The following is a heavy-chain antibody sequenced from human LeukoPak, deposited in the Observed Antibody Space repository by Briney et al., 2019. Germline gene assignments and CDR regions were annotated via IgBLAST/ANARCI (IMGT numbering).Heavy chain of an antibody. J-gene: IGHJ4*02. D-gene: IGHD3-10*01. CDR3: ALGTRGVMSDY. Sequence: GGSLRLSCTASGFTFGDYAMSWVRQAPGKGLEWVAVIYSGGNTYYADSVKGRFTISRDNSKNTLYLQMNSLRAEDTAIYYCALGTRGVMSDYWGQGTLVTVAS. CDR1: GFTFGDYA. CDR2: IYSGGNT. V-gene: IGHV3-53*01.